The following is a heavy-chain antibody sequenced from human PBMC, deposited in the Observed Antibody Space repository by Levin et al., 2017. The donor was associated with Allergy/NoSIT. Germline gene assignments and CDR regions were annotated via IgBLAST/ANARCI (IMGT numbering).Heavy chain of an antibody. CDR1: GGSISGGGYH. CDR3: AREDGSTLDF. D-gene: IGHD2-2*03. V-gene: IGHV4-31*03. CDR2: IYYSGST. J-gene: IGHJ4*02. Sequence: SETLSLTCTVSGGSISGGGYHWTWIRQHPEKGLEWIGYIYYSGSTFYNPSLKSRLMISVDTSKNQFSLNVSSVTAADTAGYYCAREDGSTLDFWGQGALVTVAS.